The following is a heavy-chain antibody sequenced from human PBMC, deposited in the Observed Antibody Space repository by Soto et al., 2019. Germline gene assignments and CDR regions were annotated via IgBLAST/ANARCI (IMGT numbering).Heavy chain of an antibody. CDR3: ARPPRGYSGYDFFSRPSTPNDAFDI. Sequence: QLQLQESGPGLVKPSETLSLTCTVSGGSISSSSYYWGWIRQPPGKRLEWIGSIYYSGSTYYNPSLKSRVTISVDTSKNQFSLKLSSVTAADTAVYYCARPPRGYSGYDFFSRPSTPNDAFDIWGQGTMVTVSS. CDR1: GGSISSSSYY. CDR2: IYYSGST. D-gene: IGHD5-12*01. J-gene: IGHJ3*02. V-gene: IGHV4-39*01.